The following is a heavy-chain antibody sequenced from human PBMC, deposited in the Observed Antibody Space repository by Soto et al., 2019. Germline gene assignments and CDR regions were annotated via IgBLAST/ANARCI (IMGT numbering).Heavy chain of an antibody. Sequence: GGSLRLSCAASGFTFSSYGMHWVRQAPGKGLEWVAVIWYDGSNKYYADSVKGRFTISRDNSKNTLYLQMNSLRAEDTAVYYCARRYYDFRMGPYYYYYGMDVWGQGTTVTVSS. V-gene: IGHV3-33*01. CDR1: GFTFSSYG. J-gene: IGHJ6*02. CDR3: ARRYYDFRMGPYYYYYGMDV. D-gene: IGHD3-3*01. CDR2: IWYDGSNK.